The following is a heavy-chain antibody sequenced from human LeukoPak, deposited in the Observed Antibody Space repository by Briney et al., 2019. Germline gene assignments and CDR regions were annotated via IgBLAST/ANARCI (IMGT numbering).Heavy chain of an antibody. J-gene: IGHJ4*02. D-gene: IGHD5-18*01. CDR1: GYTFTSYD. V-gene: IGHV1-2*02. CDR3: ARGLGNTAPRDV. Sequence: ASVKVSCKTSGYTFTSYDISWVRQAPGQGLEWMGWINPNSGGTNYAQKFQGRVTMTRDTSISTAYMELSRLRSDDTAVFYCARGLGNTAPRDVWGQGTLVTVSS. CDR2: INPNSGGT.